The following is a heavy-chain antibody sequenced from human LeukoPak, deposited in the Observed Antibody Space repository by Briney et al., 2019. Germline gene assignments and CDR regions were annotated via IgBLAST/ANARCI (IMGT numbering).Heavy chain of an antibody. V-gene: IGHV3-23*01. D-gene: IGHD3-10*01. CDR3: AKVRGVDDYYYGMDV. J-gene: IGHJ6*02. Sequence: WXXXISGSGGSTYYADSVKGRFTISRDNSKNTLYLQMNSLRAEDTAVYYCAKVRGVDDYYYGMDVWGQGTTVTVSS. CDR2: ISGSGGST.